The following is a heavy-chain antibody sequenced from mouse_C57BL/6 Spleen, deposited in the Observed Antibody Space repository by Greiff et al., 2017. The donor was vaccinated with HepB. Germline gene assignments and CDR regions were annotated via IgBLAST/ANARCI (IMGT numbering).Heavy chain of an antibody. J-gene: IGHJ3*01. CDR2: INPNYGTT. CDR3: ARGAMVTTKIGELAY. V-gene: IGHV1-39*01. CDR1: GYSFTDYN. D-gene: IGHD2-2*01. Sequence: EVQLQQSGPELVKPGASVKISCKASGYSFTDYNMHWVKQSNGKSLEWIGVINPNYGTTSYNQKFKGKATLTVDQSSSTAYMQLNSLTSVDSAVYYSARGAMVTTKIGELAYWGQGTLVTVSA.